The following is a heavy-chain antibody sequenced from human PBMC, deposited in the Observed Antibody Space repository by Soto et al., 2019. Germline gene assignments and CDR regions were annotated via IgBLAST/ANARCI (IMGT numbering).Heavy chain of an antibody. Sequence: QVQLVQSGAEVKKPGSSVKVSCKASGGTFSSYAISWVRQAPGQGLEWMGGIIPIFSTANYAQKFQGRVTITADESTSTAYMELSSLRSEDTAVYYCARGRDIVVVVAADQYNWFDPWGQGTLVTVSS. D-gene: IGHD2-15*01. CDR1: GGTFSSYA. J-gene: IGHJ5*02. CDR2: IIPIFSTA. CDR3: ARGRDIVVVVAADQYNWFDP. V-gene: IGHV1-69*01.